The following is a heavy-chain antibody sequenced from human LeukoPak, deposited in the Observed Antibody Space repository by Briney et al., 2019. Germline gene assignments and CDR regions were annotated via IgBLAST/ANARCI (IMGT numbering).Heavy chain of an antibody. D-gene: IGHD3-22*01. Sequence: PGXSLRLSCAASGFTFSSYWMSWVRQAPGKGLEWVANIKQDGSEKYYVDSVKGRFTISRDNAKNSPYLQMNSLRAEDTAVYYCAREDQPDYYDSSGYYFDYWGQGTLVTVSS. J-gene: IGHJ4*02. V-gene: IGHV3-7*01. CDR2: IKQDGSEK. CDR3: AREDQPDYYDSSGYYFDY. CDR1: GFTFSSYW.